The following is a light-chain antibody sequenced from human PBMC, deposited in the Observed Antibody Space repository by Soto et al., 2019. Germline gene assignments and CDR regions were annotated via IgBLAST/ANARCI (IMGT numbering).Light chain of an antibody. Sequence: QSALTQPASVSGSPGQSITISCSGTSSDVGAYNYVSWYQQYPGKVPKVMIYDVSNRPSGVSNRFSGSKSGNTASLTISGLQAEDEADYFCISYTTSSSCVFGGGTKLTVL. J-gene: IGLJ3*02. CDR1: SSDVGAYNY. CDR2: DVS. CDR3: ISYTTSSSCV. V-gene: IGLV2-14*01.